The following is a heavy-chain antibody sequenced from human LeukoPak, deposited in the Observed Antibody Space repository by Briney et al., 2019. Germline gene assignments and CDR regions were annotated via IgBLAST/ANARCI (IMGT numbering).Heavy chain of an antibody. CDR2: ISAYNGNT. D-gene: IGHD3-3*01. Sequence: GASVKVSCKASGYTFTSYGISWVRQAPGQVLEWMGWISAYNGNTNYAQKLQGRVTMTTDTSTSTAYMELRSLRSDDTAVYYCARITKLYYDFWSPTFDPWGQGTLVTVSS. CDR3: ARITKLYYDFWSPTFDP. CDR1: GYTFTSYG. V-gene: IGHV1-18*01. J-gene: IGHJ5*02.